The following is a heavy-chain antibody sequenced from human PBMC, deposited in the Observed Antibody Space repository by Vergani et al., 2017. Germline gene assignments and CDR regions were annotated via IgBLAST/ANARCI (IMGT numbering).Heavy chain of an antibody. V-gene: IGHV3-64*01. Sequence: EVQLVESGGGLVQPGRSLRLSCAASGFTFSSYAMHWVRQAPGKGLEYVSAISSNGGSTYYANSVKGRFTISRDNSKTTLYLQMGSLRSEDTAVYYCARGGVDTAMDWYFDLWGRGTLVTVSS. CDR2: ISSNGGST. J-gene: IGHJ2*01. CDR1: GFTFSSYA. CDR3: ARGGVDTAMDWYFDL. D-gene: IGHD5-18*01.